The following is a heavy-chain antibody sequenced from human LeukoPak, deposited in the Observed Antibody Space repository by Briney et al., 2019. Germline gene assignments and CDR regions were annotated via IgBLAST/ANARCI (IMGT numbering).Heavy chain of an antibody. V-gene: IGHV3-7*01. CDR2: IDQDGSEQ. CDR1: GFTFSSYA. CDR3: SNGIYSSSY. D-gene: IGHD6-6*01. J-gene: IGHJ4*02. Sequence: PGGSLRLSCAASGFTFSSYAMSWVRQAPGKGLEWVANIDQDGSEQYYLDSVEGRFTISRDNAKNSLYLQMDNLRAEDTAVYYCSNGIYSSSYWGRGTLVTVSS.